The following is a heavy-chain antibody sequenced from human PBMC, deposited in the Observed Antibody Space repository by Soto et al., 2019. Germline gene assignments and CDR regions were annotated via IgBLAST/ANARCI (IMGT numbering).Heavy chain of an antibody. Sequence: EVQLVESGGGVIQPGGSLTLSCTASGLTISDFDMHWVRQGPGKSLEWVSAIGTAGDTYYLASVKGRFTISRDRDRNSXXLHMNSLRVGDSAVYYCARDIHGMDVWGQGTTVSVSS. V-gene: IGHV3-13*01. J-gene: IGHJ6*02. CDR3: ARDIHGMDV. CDR2: IGTAGDT. CDR1: GLTISDFD.